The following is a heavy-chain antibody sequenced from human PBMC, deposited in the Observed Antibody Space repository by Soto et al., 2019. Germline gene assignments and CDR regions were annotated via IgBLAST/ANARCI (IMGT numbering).Heavy chain of an antibody. CDR1: GGSFSGYY. J-gene: IGHJ5*02. Sequence: SENLSLTCAVYGGSFSGYYWNWIRQPPGKGLEWIGEIDHSGYTNYNPSLKSRVTISVDTSKNQFSLRLTSVTAADTAVYYCARVRDWLDPWGQGPLVTVSS. CDR3: ARVRDWLDP. CDR2: IDHSGYT. V-gene: IGHV4-34*01. D-gene: IGHD3-3*01.